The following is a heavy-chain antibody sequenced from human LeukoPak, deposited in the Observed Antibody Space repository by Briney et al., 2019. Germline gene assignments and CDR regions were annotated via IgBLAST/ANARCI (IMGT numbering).Heavy chain of an antibody. CDR2: ISAYNGYT. J-gene: IGHJ4*02. CDR1: GYTFTNYG. D-gene: IGHD6-13*01. V-gene: IGHV1-18*01. CDR3: ARVLEAAAGTGGFDY. Sequence: VASVKVSCKASGYTFTNYGFSWVRQAPGQGLEWMGWISAYNGYTGYAQKFQFRVTMTTDTSTSTAYTELRSLRSDDTAVYYCARVLEAAAGTGGFDYWGQGTLVTVSS.